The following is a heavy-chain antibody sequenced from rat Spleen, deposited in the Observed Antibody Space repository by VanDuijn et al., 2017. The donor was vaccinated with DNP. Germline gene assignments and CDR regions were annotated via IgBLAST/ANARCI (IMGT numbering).Heavy chain of an antibody. CDR1: GYSITSSYR. V-gene: IGHV3-3*01. CDR2: VNSAGTT. Sequence: EVQIQESGPGLVKPSQSLSLTCSVTGYSITSSYRWNWIRKFPGNKLEWMGSVNSAGTTNYNPSLKSRISITRDTSKNQLFLQVNSVTTEDTATYYCARWPGYNPPYAMDAWGQGTSVTVSS. D-gene: IGHD1-4*01. J-gene: IGHJ4*01. CDR3: ARWPGYNPPYAMDA.